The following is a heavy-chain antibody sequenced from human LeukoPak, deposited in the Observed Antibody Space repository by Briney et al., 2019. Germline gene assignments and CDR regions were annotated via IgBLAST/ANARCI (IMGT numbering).Heavy chain of an antibody. D-gene: IGHD3-22*01. V-gene: IGHV1-2*02. J-gene: IGHJ4*02. CDR1: GYTFTGYY. CDR3: AVDYGDYVSVDYYDSSGYYPYY. CDR2: INPNRGGA. Sequence: ASVKVSCKASGYTFTGYYMHWVRQAPGQGLEWMGWINPNRGGANYAQKFQGTVTMTRDTSISTAYMELSRLRSDDTAVYYCAVDYGDYVSVDYYDSSGYYPYYWGQGTLVTVSS.